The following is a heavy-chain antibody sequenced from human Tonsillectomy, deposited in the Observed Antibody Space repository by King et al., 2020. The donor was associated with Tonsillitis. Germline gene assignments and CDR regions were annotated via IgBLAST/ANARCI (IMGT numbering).Heavy chain of an antibody. CDR1: GFSFSTYA. D-gene: IGHD6-13*01. J-gene: IGHJ4*02. CDR2: VGSNGVT. Sequence: VQLVESGGGLEQPGGSLRLSCEASGFSFSTYAMTWVRQAPGKGLEWVSAVGSNGVTYYTDSVKGRFTISRDNDKSTLYLQMTSLRFEDTALYYCARGTGWYSSSWYFDFWGQGSLDTVSS. V-gene: IGHV3-23*04. CDR3: ARGTGWYSSSWYFDF.